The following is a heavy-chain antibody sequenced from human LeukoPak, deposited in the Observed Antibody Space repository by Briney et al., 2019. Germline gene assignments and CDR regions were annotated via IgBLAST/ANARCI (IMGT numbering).Heavy chain of an antibody. D-gene: IGHD3-22*01. CDR3: AREEGDSSGYFANWFDP. V-gene: IGHV1-69*01. Sequence: SVKVSCKASGGTFSSYAISWVRQAPGQGLEWMGGIIPIFGTANYAQKSQGRVTITADESTSTAYMELSSLRSEDTAVYYCAREEGDSSGYFANWFDPWGQGTLVTVSS. CDR1: GGTFSSYA. CDR2: IIPIFGTA. J-gene: IGHJ5*02.